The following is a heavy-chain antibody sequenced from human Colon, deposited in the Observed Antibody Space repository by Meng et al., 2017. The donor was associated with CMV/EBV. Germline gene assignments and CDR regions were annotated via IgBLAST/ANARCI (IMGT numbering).Heavy chain of an antibody. V-gene: IGHV3-30*14. CDR1: GFTFDNYA. CDR3: ARGSRAGSYYLLGWFDP. CDR2: ISYNGNTD. Sequence: QAQLVESGGGVVQPGRSLRLSCAAAGFTFDNYALHWIRQAPGKGLEWVAVISYNGNTDVYVDSVKGRFTVSRDNSKNEMYLHMNSLRVEDTAVYYCARGSRAGSYYLLGWFDPWGQGTLVTVSS. J-gene: IGHJ5*02. D-gene: IGHD3-10*01.